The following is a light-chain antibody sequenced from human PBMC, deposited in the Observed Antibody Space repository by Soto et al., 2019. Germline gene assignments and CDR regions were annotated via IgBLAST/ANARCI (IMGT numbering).Light chain of an antibody. CDR2: GAS. V-gene: IGKV3-20*01. Sequence: EIVLTQSPATLSLSPGERATLSCRASQNVSSYLAWYQQKPGQAPRLLIYGASSRATGIPERFSGSVSETDFTLSISRLEPEDFAVYYCQHYGNSPLTFGQGTRLENK. CDR3: QHYGNSPLT. J-gene: IGKJ5*01. CDR1: QNVSSY.